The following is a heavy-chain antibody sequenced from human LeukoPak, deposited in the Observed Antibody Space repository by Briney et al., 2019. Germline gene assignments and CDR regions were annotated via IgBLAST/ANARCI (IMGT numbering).Heavy chain of an antibody. J-gene: IGHJ4*02. V-gene: IGHV3-23*01. Sequence: GGSLRLSCAASGFTFSSYAMSWVRQAPGKGLEWVSAISGSGGSTYYADSVKGRFTISRDNSKNTLYLQMNSLRAEDTAVYYCAKGRSFYGSGSYTFDYWGQGTLVTVSS. D-gene: IGHD3-10*01. CDR2: ISGSGGST. CDR1: GFTFSSYA. CDR3: AKGRSFYGSGSYTFDY.